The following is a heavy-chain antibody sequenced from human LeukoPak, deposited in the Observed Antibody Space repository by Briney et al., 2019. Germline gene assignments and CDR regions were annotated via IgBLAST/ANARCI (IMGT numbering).Heavy chain of an antibody. J-gene: IGHJ4*02. CDR1: GYSISSGYY. Sequence: ASETLSLTCTVSGYSISSGYYWGWIRQPPGKGLEWIGSIYHSGSTYYSPSLKSRVTISVDTSKNQFSLKLSSVTAVDTAVYYCASGTVVPAAPWGYFDYWGQGTLVTVSS. V-gene: IGHV4-38-2*02. D-gene: IGHD2-2*01. CDR2: IYHSGST. CDR3: ASGTVVPAAPWGYFDY.